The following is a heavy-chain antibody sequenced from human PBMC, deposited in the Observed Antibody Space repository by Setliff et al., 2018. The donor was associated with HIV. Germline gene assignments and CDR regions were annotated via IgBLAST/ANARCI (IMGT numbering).Heavy chain of an antibody. D-gene: IGHD6-19*01. CDR1: GYTFISHP. CDR2: INTNTGNP. V-gene: IGHV7-4-1*02. CDR3: ARDLEVDGPLNSAFNI. J-gene: IGHJ3*02. Sequence: ASVMVSCKASGYTFISHPINWVRQAPGQGLEWMGWINTNTGNPTYAQGFTGRFVFSVDTSVKTAYLQISSLKAEDTALYYCARDLEVDGPLNSAFNIWGQGTMVTVSS.